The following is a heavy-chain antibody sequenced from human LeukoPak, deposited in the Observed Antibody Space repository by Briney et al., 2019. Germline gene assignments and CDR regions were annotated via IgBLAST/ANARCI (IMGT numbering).Heavy chain of an antibody. V-gene: IGHV4-34*01. CDR1: GFTFSSYS. CDR3: ARARQQLVRGVLVDYYYYYYMDV. CDR2: INHSGST. D-gene: IGHD6-13*01. J-gene: IGHJ6*03. Sequence: KSGGSLRLSCAASGFTFSSYSMNWVRQPPGKGLEWIGEINHSGSTNYNPSLKSRVTISVDTSKNQFSLKLSSVTAADTAVYYCARARQQLVRGVLVDYYYYYYMDVWGKGTTVTVSS.